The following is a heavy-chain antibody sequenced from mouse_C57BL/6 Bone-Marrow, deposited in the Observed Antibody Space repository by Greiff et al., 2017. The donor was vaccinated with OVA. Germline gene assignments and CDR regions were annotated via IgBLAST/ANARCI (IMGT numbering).Heavy chain of an antibody. CDR2: LYPRSGNT. CDR3: ARAPFYYYGSSLYYAMDY. Sequence: QVHVKQSGAELARPGASVKLSCKASGYTFTSYGISWVKQRTGQGLEWIGELYPRSGNTYYNEKFQGKATLTADKSSSTAYMELRSLTSEDSAVYFCARAPFYYYGSSLYYAMDYWGQGTSVTVSS. V-gene: IGHV1-81*01. J-gene: IGHJ4*01. D-gene: IGHD1-1*01. CDR1: GYTFTSYG.